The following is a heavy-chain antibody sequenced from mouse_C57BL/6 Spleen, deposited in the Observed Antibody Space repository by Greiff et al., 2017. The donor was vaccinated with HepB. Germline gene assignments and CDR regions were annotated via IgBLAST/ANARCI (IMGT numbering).Heavy chain of an antibody. CDR2: IYPGSGST. V-gene: IGHV1-55*01. J-gene: IGHJ2*01. CDR3: ARGYYYGSTPYYFDY. CDR1: GYTFTSYW. Sequence: VQLQQPGAELVKPGASVKMSCKASGYTFTSYWITWVKQRPGQGLEWIGDIYPGSGSTNYNEKFKSKATLTVDTSSSTAYMQLSSLTSEDSAVYYCARGYYYGSTPYYFDYWGQGTTLTVSS. D-gene: IGHD1-1*01.